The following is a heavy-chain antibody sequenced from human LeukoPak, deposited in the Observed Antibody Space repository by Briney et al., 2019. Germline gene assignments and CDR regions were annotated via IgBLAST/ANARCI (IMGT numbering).Heavy chain of an antibody. D-gene: IGHD4-17*01. CDR3: ARDSLGGDYRLQLGFDP. CDR1: GGSISSYY. V-gene: IGHV4-59*01. J-gene: IGHJ5*02. CDR2: IYYSGST. Sequence: SETLSLTCTVSGGSISSYYWSWTGQPPGKGLEWIGYIYYSGSTNYNPSLKSRVTISVDTSKNQFSLKLSSVTAADTAVYYCARDSLGGDYRLQLGFDPWGQGTLVTVSS.